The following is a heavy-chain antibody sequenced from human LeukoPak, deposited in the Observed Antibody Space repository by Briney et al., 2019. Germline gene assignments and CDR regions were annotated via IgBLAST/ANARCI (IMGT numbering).Heavy chain of an antibody. Sequence: GGSLRLSCAASGFTFSTYGMHWVRQAPGKGLEWVAFIRFDGTNQYYADSVKGRFTIARDNAKNSLYLQMNSLRAEDTAVYYCARELFIAAAGTFYFGGQGTLVTVSS. D-gene: IGHD6-13*01. V-gene: IGHV3-30*02. CDR2: IRFDGTNQ. CDR1: GFTFSTYG. J-gene: IGHJ4*02. CDR3: ARELFIAAAGTFYF.